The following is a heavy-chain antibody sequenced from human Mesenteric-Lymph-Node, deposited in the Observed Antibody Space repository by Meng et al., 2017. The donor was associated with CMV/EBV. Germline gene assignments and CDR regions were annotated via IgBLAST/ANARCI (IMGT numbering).Heavy chain of an antibody. V-gene: IGHV3-30*19. D-gene: IGHD2-21*02. Sequence: CAASGFTFSSYGMHWVRQAPGKGLEWVAVISSDAENEYFADSVKGRVSISRDNSKNMLYLQMSSLRVEDTAVYHCARGDSFGSWYMDLWGRGTLVTVSS. CDR1: GFTFSSYG. CDR2: ISSDAENE. J-gene: IGHJ2*01. CDR3: ARGDSFGSWYMDL.